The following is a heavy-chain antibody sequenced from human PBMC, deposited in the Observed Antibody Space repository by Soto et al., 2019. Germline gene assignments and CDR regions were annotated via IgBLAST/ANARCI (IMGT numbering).Heavy chain of an antibody. CDR2: MSGSGSST. V-gene: IGHV3-23*01. CDR1: GFTFDIYV. CDR3: AKEVAGYYFDC. D-gene: IGHD6-19*01. J-gene: IGHJ4*02. Sequence: HLLESGGGLVQPGGSLRLSCVASGFTFDIYVMRWVRQAPGKGLEWVSGMSGSGSSTYYADSVKGRFSISRDNSKNTLYLEMNSLRVEDSAVYYCAKEVAGYYFDCWGQGTLVTVSS.